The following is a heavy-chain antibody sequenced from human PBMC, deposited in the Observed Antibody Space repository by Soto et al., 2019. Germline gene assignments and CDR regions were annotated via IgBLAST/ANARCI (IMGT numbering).Heavy chain of an antibody. CDR3: ARVIAAAGTDTFDY. V-gene: IGHV4-59*01. J-gene: IGHJ4*02. Sequence: SETLSLTCTVSGGSISSYYWSWIRQPPGKGLVWIGYIYYSGSSNYNPSLKSRVTISVYTSKNQFSLKLSSVTAADTAVYYCARVIAAAGTDTFDYWGQGTLVTVSS. CDR1: GGSISSYY. D-gene: IGHD6-13*01. CDR2: IYYSGSS.